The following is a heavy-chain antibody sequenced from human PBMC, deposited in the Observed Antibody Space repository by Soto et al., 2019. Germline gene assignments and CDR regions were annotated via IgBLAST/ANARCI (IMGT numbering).Heavy chain of an antibody. Sequence: GGSLRLSCAASGFTFSSNGMHWVRQAPGKGLEWVAVISYDGSNKYYADSVKGRFTISRDNSKNTLYLQMNSLRAEDTAMYYCAKGIAVAGRYFDYWGQGTLVTVSS. D-gene: IGHD6-19*01. V-gene: IGHV3-30*18. CDR3: AKGIAVAGRYFDY. CDR2: ISYDGSNK. CDR1: GFTFSSNG. J-gene: IGHJ4*02.